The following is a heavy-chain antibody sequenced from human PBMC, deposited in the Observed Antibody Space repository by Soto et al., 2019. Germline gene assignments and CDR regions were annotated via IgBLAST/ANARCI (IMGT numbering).Heavy chain of an antibody. J-gene: IGHJ4*02. Sequence: SVKVSCKASGYTFTGYYMHWVRQAPGQGLEWMGGINPICGRANYAQKFQGRVTMTADESTSTAYMELSSLRSEDTAVYYCAGYYTNGVCPFDYWGQGTLVTVSS. CDR1: GYTFTGYY. CDR2: INPICGRA. V-gene: IGHV1-69*13. CDR3: AGYYTNGVCPFDY. D-gene: IGHD2-8*01.